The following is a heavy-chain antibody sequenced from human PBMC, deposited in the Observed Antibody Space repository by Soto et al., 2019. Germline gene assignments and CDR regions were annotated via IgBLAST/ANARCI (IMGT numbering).Heavy chain of an antibody. J-gene: IGHJ4*02. Sequence: QLQLQESGPGLVKPSETLSLTCTVSGASISTLTYNWGWIRQPPGKGLEWIGNIYYSGSPYYNPSLKSRVTISVDTSKNQFSLRLRSVTAADTDLYFCARHTMTAVTTFDHWGQGTLVTVSS. V-gene: IGHV4-39*01. CDR1: GASISTLTYN. CDR3: ARHTMTAVTTFDH. D-gene: IGHD4-17*01. CDR2: IYYSGSP.